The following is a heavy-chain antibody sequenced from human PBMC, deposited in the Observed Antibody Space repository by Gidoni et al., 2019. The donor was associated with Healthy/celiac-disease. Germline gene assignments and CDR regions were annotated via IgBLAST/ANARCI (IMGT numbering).Heavy chain of an antibody. CDR3: ARGPRQLVYGYYYYYGMDV. CDR2: IKQDGSEK. D-gene: IGHD6-6*01. J-gene: IGHJ6*02. Sequence: EVQLVESGGGLVQPGGSLRLSCAASGFTFSSYWMRWVRQAPGKGLEWVANIKQDGSEKYYVDSVKGRFTISRDNAKNSLYLQMNSLRAEDTAVYYCARGPRQLVYGYYYYYGMDVWGQGTTVTVSS. CDR1: GFTFSSYW. V-gene: IGHV3-7*01.